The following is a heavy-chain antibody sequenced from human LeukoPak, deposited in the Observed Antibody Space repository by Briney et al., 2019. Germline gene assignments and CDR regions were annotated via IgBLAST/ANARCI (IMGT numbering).Heavy chain of an antibody. Sequence: GRSLRLSCAASGFTFSSYSMNWVRQAPGKGLEWVSYISSSSSTIYYADSVKGRFTISRDNAKNSLYLQMNSLRAEDTAVYYCASGRFTLRYWGQGTLVTVSS. CDR3: ASGRFTLRY. V-gene: IGHV3-48*01. J-gene: IGHJ4*02. D-gene: IGHD3-3*01. CDR2: ISSSSSTI. CDR1: GFTFSSYS.